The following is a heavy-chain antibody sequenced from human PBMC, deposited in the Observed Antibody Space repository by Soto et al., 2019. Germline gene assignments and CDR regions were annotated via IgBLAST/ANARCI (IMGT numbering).Heavy chain of an antibody. CDR1: GYTFTGYY. D-gene: IGHD6-19*01. Sequence: GASVKVSCKASGYTFTGYYMHWVRQAPGQGLEWMGWINPNSGGRNYAQKFQGWVTMTRETSISTTYMELSRLRSDDTAVYYCARHIRGYPIALSGGGFDYWGQGTLVTVSS. J-gene: IGHJ4*02. V-gene: IGHV1-2*04. CDR3: ARHIRGYPIALSGGGFDY. CDR2: INPNSGGR.